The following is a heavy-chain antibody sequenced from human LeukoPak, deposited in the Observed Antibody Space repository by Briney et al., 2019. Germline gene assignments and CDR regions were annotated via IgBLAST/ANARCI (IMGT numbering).Heavy chain of an antibody. CDR2: INHSGST. J-gene: IGHJ4*02. D-gene: IGHD3-10*01. CDR3: ARHTLLWFGELYYFDY. CDR1: GGSFSGYY. Sequence: SETLSLTCAVYGGSFSGYYWSWIRQPPGKGLEWIGEINHSGSTNYNPSLKSRVTISVDTSKNQFSLKLSSVTAADTAVYYCARHTLLWFGELYYFDYWGQGTLVTVSS. V-gene: IGHV4-34*01.